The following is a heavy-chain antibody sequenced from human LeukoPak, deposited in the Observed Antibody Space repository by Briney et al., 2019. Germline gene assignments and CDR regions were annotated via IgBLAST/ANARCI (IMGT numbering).Heavy chain of an antibody. Sequence: PSETLSLTCTVSGGSISSYYWSWIRQPPGKGLEWIGYIYYSGSTNYNPSLKSRVTISVDTSKNLFSLKLSSVTAADTAVYYCAREAGGGGIRGYSGAYYYYMDVWGKGTTVTISS. CDR1: GGSISSYY. V-gene: IGHV4-59*01. CDR2: IYYSGST. CDR3: AREAGGGGIRGYSGAYYYYMDV. D-gene: IGHD5-12*01. J-gene: IGHJ6*03.